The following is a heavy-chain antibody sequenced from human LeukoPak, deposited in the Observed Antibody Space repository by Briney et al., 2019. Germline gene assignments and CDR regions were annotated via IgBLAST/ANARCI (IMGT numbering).Heavy chain of an antibody. V-gene: IGHV4-39*01. CDR3: ARLRGTMIVVGGYYFDY. Sequence: SETLSLTCTVSGGSISSSSYYWGWIRQPPGEGLEWIGSIYYSGSTYYNPSLKSRVTISVDTSKNQFSLKLSSVTAADTAVYYCARLRGTMIVVGGYYFDYWGQGTLVTVSS. D-gene: IGHD3-22*01. CDR1: GGSISSSSYY. J-gene: IGHJ4*02. CDR2: IYYSGST.